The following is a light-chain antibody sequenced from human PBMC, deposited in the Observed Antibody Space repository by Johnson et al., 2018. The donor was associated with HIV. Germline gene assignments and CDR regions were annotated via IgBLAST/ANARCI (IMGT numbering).Light chain of an antibody. Sequence: QSVLTQPPSVSAAPGQKVTISCSGSSSNIGNNYVSWYQQLPGTAPKLLIYDSNKRPSGIPDRFSGSKSGTSATLGITGLQTEDEADYFCGTWDSSLSAYVFGTGTKVTV. CDR2: DSN. J-gene: IGLJ1*01. CDR3: GTWDSSLSAYV. CDR1: SSNIGNNY. V-gene: IGLV1-51*01.